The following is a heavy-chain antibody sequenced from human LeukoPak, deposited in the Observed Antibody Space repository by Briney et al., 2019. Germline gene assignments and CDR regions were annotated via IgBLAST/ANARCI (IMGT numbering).Heavy chain of an antibody. CDR2: VTGDCNYI. J-gene: IGHJ4*02. CDR3: ARERNFYYFDY. Sequence: GGSLRLSCAASGFTFNDYTMTWVRQAPGKGLEWVSSVTGDCNYIFYADSVKGRFTISRDNAQNSLFLELNSLRGEDTAVYYCARERNFYYFDYWGQGALVTVSS. CDR1: GFTFNDYT. D-gene: IGHD3-3*01. V-gene: IGHV3-21*01.